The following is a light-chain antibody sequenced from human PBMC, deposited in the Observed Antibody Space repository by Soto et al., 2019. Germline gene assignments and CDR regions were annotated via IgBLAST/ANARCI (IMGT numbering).Light chain of an antibody. V-gene: IGKV3-15*01. J-gene: IGKJ2*01. CDR1: QSVSSY. CDR2: RAS. Sequence: EIVMTQSPATLSVSPGGRATLSCRASQSVSSYLAWYQQSPGQPPRLLIYRASTRATGIPARFSGSCSGTQLYPNLCSLQSDDFVVDYGQQYSTWRPRYTFGQGTKREI. CDR3: QQYSTWRPRYT.